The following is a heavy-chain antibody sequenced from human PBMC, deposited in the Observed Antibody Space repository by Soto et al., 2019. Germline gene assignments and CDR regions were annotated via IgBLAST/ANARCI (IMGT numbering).Heavy chain of an antibody. CDR2: IIPILGIA. J-gene: IGHJ4*02. CDR3: AREGVYCSGGSCYSPHDY. D-gene: IGHD2-15*01. Sequence: GASVKVSCKASGGTFSSYTISWVRQAPGQGLEWMGRIIPILGIANYAQKFQGRVTITADKSTSTAYMELSSLRSEDTAVYYCAREGVYCSGGSCYSPHDYWGQGTLVTVSS. V-gene: IGHV1-69*04. CDR1: GGTFSSYT.